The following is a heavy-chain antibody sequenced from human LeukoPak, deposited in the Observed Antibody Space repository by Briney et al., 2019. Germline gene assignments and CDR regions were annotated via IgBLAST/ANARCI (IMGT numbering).Heavy chain of an antibody. J-gene: IGHJ4*02. V-gene: IGHV1-46*01. CDR2: INPSGGST. CDR1: GGTFSSYA. Sequence: ASVKVSCKASGGTFSSYAISWVRQAPGQGLEWMGIINPSGGSTSYAQKFQGRVTMTRDTSTSTVYMELSSLRSEDTAVYYCARIYGSGEYWGQGTLVTVSS. CDR3: ARIYGSGEY. D-gene: IGHD3-10*01.